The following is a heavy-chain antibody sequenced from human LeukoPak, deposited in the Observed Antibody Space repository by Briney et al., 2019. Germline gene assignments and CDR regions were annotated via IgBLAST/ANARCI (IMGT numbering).Heavy chain of an antibody. V-gene: IGHV4-34*01. D-gene: IGHD2-2*01. J-gene: IGHJ5*02. CDR1: GGSFSGYY. CDR3: AIHIVVVPAAKKKNWFDP. CDR2: INHSGST. Sequence: SETLSLTCAVYGGSFSGYYWRWIRQPPGKGLEWIGEINHSGSTNYNPSLKSRVTISVDTSKNQFSLKLSSVTAADRAVYYCAIHIVVVPAAKKKNWFDPWGQGTLVTVSS.